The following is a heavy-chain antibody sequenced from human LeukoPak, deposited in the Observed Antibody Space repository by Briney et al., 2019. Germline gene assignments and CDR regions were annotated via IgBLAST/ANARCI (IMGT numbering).Heavy chain of an antibody. Sequence: PGGSLRLSCAASGLTFSSYAMGWVRQAPGEGLKWVSSISDSGGTTYYADSVKGRFTISRDNSKNTLYLQMNSLRAEDTAVYYCAKLRGLQRFDYWGQGTLVTVSS. CDR3: AKLRGLQRFDY. D-gene: IGHD4-11*01. V-gene: IGHV3-23*01. CDR2: ISDSGGTT. J-gene: IGHJ4*02. CDR1: GLTFSSYA.